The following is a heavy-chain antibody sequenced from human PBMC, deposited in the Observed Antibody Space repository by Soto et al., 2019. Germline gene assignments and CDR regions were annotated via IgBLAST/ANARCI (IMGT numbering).Heavy chain of an antibody. V-gene: IGHV4-34*01. Sequence: SETLSLTCAVYGGSFSGYYWSWIRQPPGKGLEWIGEINHSGSTNYNPSLKSRVTISVDTSKNQFSLKLSSVTAADTAVYYCARITVHCSGGSCYSGLIDYWGQGTLVTVSS. CDR2: INHSGST. J-gene: IGHJ4*02. D-gene: IGHD2-15*01. CDR3: ARITVHCSGGSCYSGLIDY. CDR1: GGSFSGYY.